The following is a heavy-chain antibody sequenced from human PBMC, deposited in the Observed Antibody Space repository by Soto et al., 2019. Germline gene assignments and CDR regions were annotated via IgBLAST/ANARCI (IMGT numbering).Heavy chain of an antibody. CDR1: GFTFDDYA. Sequence: PGGSLRLSCAASGFTFDDYAMHWVRQAPGKGLEWVSGISWNSGSIGYADSVKGRFTISRDNAKNSLYLQMNSLRAEDTALYYCANDSVRPGYYYSGMDAWGQGTTVTV. CDR2: ISWNSGSI. V-gene: IGHV3-9*01. J-gene: IGHJ6*02. CDR3: ANDSVRPGYYYSGMDA.